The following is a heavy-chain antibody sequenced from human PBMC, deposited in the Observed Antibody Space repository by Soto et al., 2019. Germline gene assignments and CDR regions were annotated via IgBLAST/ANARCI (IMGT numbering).Heavy chain of an antibody. J-gene: IGHJ5*02. V-gene: IGHV4-39*01. CDR1: GGSISSSSYY. Sequence: PSETLSLTCTVSGGSISSSSYYWGWIRQPPGKGLEWIGSIYYSGSTYYNPSLKSRVTISVDTSKNQFSLKLSSVTAADTAVYYCARRRYNWNDGGNWFDPWGQGTLVTVSS. CDR3: ARRRYNWNDGGNWFDP. CDR2: IYYSGST. D-gene: IGHD1-1*01.